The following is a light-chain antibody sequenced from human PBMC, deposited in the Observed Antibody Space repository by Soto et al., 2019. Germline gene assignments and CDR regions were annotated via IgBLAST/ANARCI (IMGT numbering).Light chain of an antibody. CDR1: SSDVGGYNY. J-gene: IGLJ2*01. V-gene: IGLV2-14*01. CDR3: SSYTSSSTRVV. CDR2: DVN. Sequence: QSALTQPPSASGSPGQSVTISCTGTSSDVGGYNYVSWYQQHPGKAPKLMIYDVNNRPSGVSNRFSGSKSGNTASLTISGLQAEDEADYYCSSYTSSSTRVVFGGGTKLTVL.